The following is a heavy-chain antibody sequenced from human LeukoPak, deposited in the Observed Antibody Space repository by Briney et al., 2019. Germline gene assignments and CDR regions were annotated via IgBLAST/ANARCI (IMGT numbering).Heavy chain of an antibody. V-gene: IGHV3-23*01. Sequence: GXSLXXSCAASGFTFSSYGMSWVRQAPGKGLEWVSAISGSGGSTYYADSVKGRFTISRDNSKNTLYLQMNSLRAEDTAVYYXXXXGGXGSXVDYWGQGXLVTVSS. CDR2: ISGSGGST. CDR1: GFTFSSYG. D-gene: IGHD1-26*01. CDR3: XXXGGXGSXVDY. J-gene: IGHJ4*02.